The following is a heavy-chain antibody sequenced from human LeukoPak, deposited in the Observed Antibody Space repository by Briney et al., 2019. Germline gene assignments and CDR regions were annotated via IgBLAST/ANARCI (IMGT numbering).Heavy chain of an antibody. V-gene: IGHV4-4*07. D-gene: IGHD1-26*01. CDR3: ARDMGATIGDAFDI. J-gene: IGHJ3*02. CDR2: IYTSGST. CDR1: GGSISGFY. Sequence: TETLSLTCTVSGGSISGFYWSWIRQPAGKGLEWIGRIYTSGSTNYNPSLKSRVTMSVDTSKNQFSLKLSSVTAADTAVYYCARDMGATIGDAFDIWGQGTMVTVSS.